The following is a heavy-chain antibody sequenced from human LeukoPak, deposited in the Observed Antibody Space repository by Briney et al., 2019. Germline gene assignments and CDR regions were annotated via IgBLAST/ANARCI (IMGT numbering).Heavy chain of an antibody. CDR3: ARTYSGGYLAPDY. J-gene: IGHJ4*02. D-gene: IGHD1-26*01. CDR2: ISSSSSYI. V-gene: IGHV3-21*01. CDR1: GFTFSSFS. Sequence: GGSLRLSCAASGFTFSSFSMNWVRQAPGKGREWVSYISSSSSYIYYADSVKGRFTISRDNPKNSLYLQMNRLRAEDTAVYYCARTYSGGYLAPDYWGQGTLVTVSS.